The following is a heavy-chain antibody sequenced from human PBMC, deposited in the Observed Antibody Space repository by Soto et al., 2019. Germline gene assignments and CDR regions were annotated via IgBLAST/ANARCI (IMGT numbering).Heavy chain of an antibody. V-gene: IGHV3-11*01. CDR2: LLRSGSSA. CDR3: AKEAISGDGIWLMES. J-gene: IGHJ5*02. Sequence: PGGSLRLSCAASGFNFSDYYMTWIRQAPGKGLEWVSSLLRSGSSAYYADSVRGRFTISSDTSANSLYLQMDNLRAEDTAIYYCAKEAISGDGIWLMESWGQGTVVTVS. D-gene: IGHD4-17*01. CDR1: GFNFSDYY.